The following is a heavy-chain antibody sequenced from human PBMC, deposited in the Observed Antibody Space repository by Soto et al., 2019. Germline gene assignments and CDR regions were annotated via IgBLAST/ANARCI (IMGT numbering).Heavy chain of an antibody. V-gene: IGHV4-34*01. J-gene: IGHJ6*02. CDR3: ARGGRQQQYGMDV. CDR1: GGSFSGYY. Sequence: SETLSLTCAVYGGSFSGYYWSWIRQPPGKGLEWIGGINHSGSTNYNPSLKSRVTISVDTSKNQFSLKLSSVTAADTAVYYCARGGRQQQYGMDVWGQGTTVTVSS. D-gene: IGHD6-13*01. CDR2: INHSGST.